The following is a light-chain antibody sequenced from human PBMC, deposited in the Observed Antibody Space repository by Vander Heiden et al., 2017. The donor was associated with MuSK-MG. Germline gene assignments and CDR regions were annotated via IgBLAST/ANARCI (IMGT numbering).Light chain of an antibody. Sequence: QSVLTQPPSVSGAPGQRVTISCTGSSSNIGAGYDVHWYQQLPGTAPKLLSYGNSNRPSGVPDRFSGSKSGTSAYLAINGLQAEDEADYYCQSYDSSLSGLHVVFGGGTKLTVL. CDR1: SSNIGAGYD. V-gene: IGLV1-40*01. CDR3: QSYDSSLSGLHVV. J-gene: IGLJ2*01. CDR2: GNS.